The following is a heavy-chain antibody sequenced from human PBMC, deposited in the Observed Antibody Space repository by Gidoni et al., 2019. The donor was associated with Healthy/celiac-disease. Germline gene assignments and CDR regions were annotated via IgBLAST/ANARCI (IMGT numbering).Heavy chain of an antibody. D-gene: IGHD2-21*02. Sequence: QVQLVESGGGVVQPGRSLRLSCAASGFTFSSYAMHWFRQAPGKGLEWVAVISYDGSNKYYADSVKGRFTISRDNSKNTLYLQMNSLRAEDAAVYYCARASLAYCGGDCSFDYWGQGTLVTVSS. CDR1: GFTFSSYA. CDR3: ARASLAYCGGDCSFDY. J-gene: IGHJ4*02. V-gene: IGHV3-30*01. CDR2: ISYDGSNK.